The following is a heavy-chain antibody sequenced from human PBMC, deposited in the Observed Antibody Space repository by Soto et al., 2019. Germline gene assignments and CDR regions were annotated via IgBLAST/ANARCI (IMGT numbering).Heavy chain of an antibody. D-gene: IGHD3-3*01. J-gene: IGHJ5*02. CDR2: ISGSGGST. V-gene: IGHV3-23*01. Sequence: GGSLRLSCAASGFTFSSYAMSWVRQAPGKGLEWVSAISGSGGSTYYADSVKGRFTISRDNSKNTLYLQMNSLRAEDTAVYYCAKENVLRFLDPPGDWFDPWGQGTQVTVSS. CDR3: AKENVLRFLDPPGDWFDP. CDR1: GFTFSSYA.